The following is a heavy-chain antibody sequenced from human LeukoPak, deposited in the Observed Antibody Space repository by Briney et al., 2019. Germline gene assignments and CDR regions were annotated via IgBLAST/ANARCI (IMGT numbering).Heavy chain of an antibody. CDR3: AKDRLGYCSGGSCYRMYYYYGMDV. Sequence: GGSLRLSCAASGFTFSSYAMSWVRQAPGKGLEWVSAISGSGGSTYYADSVKGRFTISRDNSKNTLYLQMNSLRAEDTAVYYCAKDRLGYCSGGSCYRMYYYYGMDVWGQGTTVTVSS. V-gene: IGHV3-23*01. CDR1: GFTFSSYA. D-gene: IGHD2-15*01. J-gene: IGHJ6*02. CDR2: ISGSGGST.